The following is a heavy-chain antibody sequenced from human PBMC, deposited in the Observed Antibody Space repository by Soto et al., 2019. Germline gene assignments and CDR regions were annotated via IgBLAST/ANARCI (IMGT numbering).Heavy chain of an antibody. CDR1: GGIFSTYA. CDR2: IIPPFGTP. V-gene: IGHV1-69*01. J-gene: IGHJ4*02. Sequence: QVQLVQSGAEVKKPGSSVKVSCKASGGIFSTYAISWLRQAPGQGLEWMGGIIPPFGTPNYAQRFQGRVTITADESTSTAYMELSRLRSEDTAVYYCARDRDDYGSGNYYNRIAFWGQGTLVTVSS. D-gene: IGHD3-10*01. CDR3: ARDRDDYGSGNYYNRIAF.